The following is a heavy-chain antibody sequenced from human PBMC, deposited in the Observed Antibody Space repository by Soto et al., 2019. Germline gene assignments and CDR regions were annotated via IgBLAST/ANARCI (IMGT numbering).Heavy chain of an antibody. CDR1: GGTFSSYA. CDR2: IIPIFGTA. Sequence: QVQLVQSGAEVKKPGSSVKVSCKASGGTFSSYAISWVRQAPGQGLEWMGGIIPIFGTANYAQKFQGRFTITADKSTSTAYMELSSLRSEDTAVYYCARVRVAAAGDYYYGMDVWGQCTTVTVSS. D-gene: IGHD6-13*01. J-gene: IGHJ6*02. V-gene: IGHV1-69*06. CDR3: ARVRVAAAGDYYYGMDV.